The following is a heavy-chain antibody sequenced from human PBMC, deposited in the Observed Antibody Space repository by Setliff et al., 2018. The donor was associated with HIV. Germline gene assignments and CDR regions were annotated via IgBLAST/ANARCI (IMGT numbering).Heavy chain of an antibody. CDR2: IHYTGNT. V-gene: IGHV4-59*08. Sequence: PSETLSLTCTVSGASISSYYWSWIRQPPGKGLEWIGFIHYTGNTNYNPSLKSRVTMSTDTAKNQLSLKLNSVTAADTAAYYCARHWNSDTGLDPFNIWGQGTMVTVSS. CDR1: GASISSYY. D-gene: IGHD1-7*01. J-gene: IGHJ3*02. CDR3: ARHWNSDTGLDPFNI.